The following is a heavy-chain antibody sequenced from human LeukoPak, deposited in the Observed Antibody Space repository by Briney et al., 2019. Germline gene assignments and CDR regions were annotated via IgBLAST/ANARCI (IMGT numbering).Heavy chain of an antibody. CDR2: ISAYNGNT. D-gene: IGHD1-14*01. CDR3: ARDAGTRTLGYYGMDV. J-gene: IGHJ6*02. CDR1: GYTFTSDG. Sequence: ASVKVSCKASGYTFTSDGISWVRQAPGHGLEWMGWISAYNGNTNYAQKLQGRVTMTTETSTSTAYMELRSMRSDDTAVYYCARDAGTRTLGYYGMDVWGQASTVTV. V-gene: IGHV1-18*01.